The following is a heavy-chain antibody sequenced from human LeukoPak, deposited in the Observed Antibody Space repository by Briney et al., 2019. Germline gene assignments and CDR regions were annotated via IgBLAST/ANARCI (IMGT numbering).Heavy chain of an antibody. CDR1: GFTFSRYG. J-gene: IGHJ4*02. V-gene: IGHV3-30*18. CDR2: ISYDGSNK. Sequence: PGGSLRLSCAATGFTFSRYGMHWVRQAPGKGLEWVAQISYDGSNKHYGDSVKGRSTIARDNSKNTLFLQMNSLRGEDTAVYYCAKEGRRYFDYWGQGNLVTVST. CDR3: AKEGRRYFDY.